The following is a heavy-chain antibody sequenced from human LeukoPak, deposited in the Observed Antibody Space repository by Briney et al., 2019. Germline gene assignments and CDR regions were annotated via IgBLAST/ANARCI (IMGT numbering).Heavy chain of an antibody. V-gene: IGHV1-46*01. CDR3: ARDPEQQLLRGIYYYYGMDV. D-gene: IGHD6-13*01. CDR1: GYTFTSNY. CDR2: IYPRDGST. Sequence: ASVKVSCKASGYTFTSNYIHWVRQAPGQGLEWMGMIYPRDGSTSYAQKFQGRVTMTRDTSTSTVYMELSSLRSEDTAVYYCARDPEQQLLRGIYYYYGMDVWGQGTTVTVSS. J-gene: IGHJ6*02.